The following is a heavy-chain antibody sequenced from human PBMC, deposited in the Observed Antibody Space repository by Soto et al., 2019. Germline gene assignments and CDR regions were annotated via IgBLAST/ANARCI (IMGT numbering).Heavy chain of an antibody. CDR2: IYYSGST. CDR1: VGSISSYY. CDR3: ARSDGCSSTSCFYYYYYGMDV. V-gene: IGHV4-59*01. Sequence: LSLTCTVSVGSISSYYWSWIRQPPGKGLEWIGYIYYSGSTNYNPSLKSRVTISVDTSKNQFSLKLSSVTAADTAVYYCARSDGCSSTSCFYYYYYGMDVWGQGTTGTVSS. D-gene: IGHD2-2*01. J-gene: IGHJ6*02.